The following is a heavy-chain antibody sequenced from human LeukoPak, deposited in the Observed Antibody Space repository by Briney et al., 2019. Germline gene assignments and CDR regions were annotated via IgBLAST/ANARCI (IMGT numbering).Heavy chain of an antibody. CDR3: ARGRPSSPYFDY. CDR1: GDSIGSNSFY. J-gene: IGHJ4*02. V-gene: IGHV4-39*02. Sequence: PSETLSLTCTVSGDSIGSNSFYWGWVRQSPGKGLDWIGSIYYTGSTSYNPSLKSRVTVSVGTSKNQFSLKLSSVTAADTAVYYCARGRPSSPYFDYWGQGTLVTVSS. CDR2: IYYTGST. D-gene: IGHD2-2*01.